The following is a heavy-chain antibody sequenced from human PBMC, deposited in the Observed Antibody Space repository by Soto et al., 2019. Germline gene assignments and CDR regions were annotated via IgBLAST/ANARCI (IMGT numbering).Heavy chain of an antibody. CDR3: ARDPNSYHSYESAGY. CDR2: ISSVSSII. D-gene: IGHD3-22*01. V-gene: IGHV3-48*02. Sequence: GGSLRLSCAASGFTFGSYSMNWVRQAPGKGLEWISYISSVSSIIYYADSVKGRFTISRDNAKNSLYLQMNSLRDEDTALYYCARDPNSYHSYESAGYWGQGTLVTVSS. J-gene: IGHJ4*02. CDR1: GFTFGSYS.